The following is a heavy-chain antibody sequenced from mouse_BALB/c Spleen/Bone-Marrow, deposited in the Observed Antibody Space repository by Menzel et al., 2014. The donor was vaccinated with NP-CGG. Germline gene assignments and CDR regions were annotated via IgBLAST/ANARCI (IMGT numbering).Heavy chain of an antibody. Sequence: VKLQESGAELVKPGVPVKLSCKASGYTFTSYWMNWVKQRPGRGLEWIGRIDPSDSETHYNQKFKDKATLTVDKSSSTAYIQLSSLTSEDSAVYYCARNWVYFDYWGQGTTLTVSS. CDR3: ARNWVYFDY. V-gene: IGHV1-69*02. J-gene: IGHJ2*01. CDR2: IDPSDSET. D-gene: IGHD4-1*01. CDR1: GYTFTSYW.